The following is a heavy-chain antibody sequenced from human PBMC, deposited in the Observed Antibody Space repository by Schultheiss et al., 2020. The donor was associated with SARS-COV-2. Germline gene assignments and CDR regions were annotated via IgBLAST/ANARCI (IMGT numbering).Heavy chain of an antibody. CDR2: IKSKTDGGTT. CDR3: TTGFVVVPAADFDY. V-gene: IGHV3-15*01. CDR1: GFTFSSYS. Sequence: GGSLRLSCAASGFTFSSYSMNWVRQAPGKGLEWVGRIKSKTDGGTTDYAAPVKGRFTISRDDSKNTLYLQMNSLKTEDTAVYYCTTGFVVVPAADFDYWGQGTLVTVSS. J-gene: IGHJ4*02. D-gene: IGHD2-2*01.